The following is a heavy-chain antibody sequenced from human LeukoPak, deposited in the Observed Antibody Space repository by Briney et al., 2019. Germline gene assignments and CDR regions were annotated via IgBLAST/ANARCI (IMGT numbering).Heavy chain of an antibody. V-gene: IGHV3-7*03. J-gene: IGHJ6*02. CDR2: INHNGNVN. CDR3: ARGGGLDV. CDR1: GFTFTSYS. Sequence: GGSLRLSCVASGFTFTSYSMNWARQAPGKGLEWVASINHNGNVNYYVDSVKGRFTISRDNAKNSLYLQMSNLRAEDTAVYFCARGGGLDVWGQGATVTVSS. D-gene: IGHD3-16*01.